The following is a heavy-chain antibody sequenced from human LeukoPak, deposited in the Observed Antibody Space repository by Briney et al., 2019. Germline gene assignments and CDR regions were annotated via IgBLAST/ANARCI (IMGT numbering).Heavy chain of an antibody. CDR3: ARGYYDGSDFEYFQH. Sequence: ASVKVSCKASGYTFTDYYMHWVRQAPGQGLEWVAWINPNSGGTNYAQKFQGRVTMTRDTSISTAYMELSRLKSDDTAVYYCARGYYDGSDFEYFQHWGKGTTVTVSS. CDR2: INPNSGGT. J-gene: IGHJ1*01. CDR1: GYTFTDYY. V-gene: IGHV1-2*02. D-gene: IGHD3-22*01.